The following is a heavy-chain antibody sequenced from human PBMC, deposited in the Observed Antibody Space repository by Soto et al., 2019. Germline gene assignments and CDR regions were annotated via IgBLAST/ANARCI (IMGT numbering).Heavy chain of an antibody. CDR1: GFTFSTYG. J-gene: IGHJ6*02. V-gene: IGHV3-33*01. CDR2: IWYDGSNK. D-gene: IGHD1-26*01. Sequence: QVQLVESGGGVVQPGRSLRLSCTASGFTFSTYGMHWFRQAPGKGLEWVTVIWYDGSNKYYADSVKGRFTISRDNSKNTLYLQMNSLRADDTAVYYCARGGGSGSSFVGYYYYTLDVWGQGTTVTVSS. CDR3: ARGGGSGSSFVGYYYYTLDV.